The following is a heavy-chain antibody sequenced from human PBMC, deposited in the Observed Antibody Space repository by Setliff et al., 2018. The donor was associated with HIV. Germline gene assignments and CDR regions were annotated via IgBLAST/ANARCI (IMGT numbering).Heavy chain of an antibody. V-gene: IGHV3-30-3*01. CDR2: ISYDGSNK. D-gene: IGHD3-16*01. Sequence: PGGSLRLSCAASGFTFSSYAMHWVRQAPGKGLEWVAVISYDGSNKYYADSVKGRFTISRDNSKNTLYLQMNSLRAEDTAVYYCARGGRWGLYSWGQGTLVTVSS. CDR3: ARGGRWGLYS. CDR1: GFTFSSYA. J-gene: IGHJ5*02.